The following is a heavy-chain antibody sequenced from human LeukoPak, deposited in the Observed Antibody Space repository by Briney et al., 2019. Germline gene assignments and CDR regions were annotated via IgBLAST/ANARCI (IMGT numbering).Heavy chain of an antibody. V-gene: IGHV4-34*01. CDR3: ARLLQTFTYYYYYGMDV. Sequence: PSETLSLTCTVSGGSISSYYWSWIRQPPGKGLEWIGEINHSGSTNYNPSLKSRVTISVDTSKNQFSLKLSSVTAADTAVYYCARLLQTFTYYYYYGMDVWGQGTTVTVSS. D-gene: IGHD2-15*01. CDR2: INHSGST. J-gene: IGHJ6*02. CDR1: GGSISSYY.